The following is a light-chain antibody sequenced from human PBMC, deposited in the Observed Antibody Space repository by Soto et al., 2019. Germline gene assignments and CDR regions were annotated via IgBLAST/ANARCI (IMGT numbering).Light chain of an antibody. V-gene: IGLV2-14*01. CDR2: EIS. J-gene: IGLJ1*01. CDR3: SYRASRSHYV. CDR1: SNDVGGSNY. Sequence: QSVLTQPTSVSGSPGQSITISCTGTSNDVGGSNYVSWYQQHPGQAPKLIIYEISDRPSGVSHRFSGSKSGNTASLTISGLQVEDASDYYCSYRASRSHYVFCLGTKLTFL.